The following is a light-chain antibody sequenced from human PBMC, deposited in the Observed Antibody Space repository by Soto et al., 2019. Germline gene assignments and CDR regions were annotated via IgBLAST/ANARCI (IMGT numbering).Light chain of an antibody. CDR1: SSDVGGYNY. CDR2: EVS. Sequence: QSVLTQPPSASGSPGQSVTISCTGTSSDVGGYNYVSWYQQHPGKAPKLMIYEVSKRPSGVPDRFSGSKSGNTASLTVSGLQAEDEADYYCCSNAGSNNLVFGGGTQLTVL. CDR3: CSNAGSNNLV. J-gene: IGLJ2*01. V-gene: IGLV2-8*01.